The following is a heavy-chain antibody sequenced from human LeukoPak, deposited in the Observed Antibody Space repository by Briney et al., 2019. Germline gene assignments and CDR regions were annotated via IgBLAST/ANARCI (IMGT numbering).Heavy chain of an antibody. D-gene: IGHD5-12*01. CDR1: GGTFSSYA. J-gene: IGHJ4*02. Sequence: SVKVSCKASGGTFSSYAISWVRQAPGQGLGWMGGIIPIFGTANYAQKFQGRVTITADESTSTAYMELSSLRSEDTAVYSCATRRGKRGYSGYDSVGFDYWGQGTLVTVSS. CDR2: IIPIFGTA. CDR3: ATRRGKRGYSGYDSVGFDY. V-gene: IGHV1-69*01.